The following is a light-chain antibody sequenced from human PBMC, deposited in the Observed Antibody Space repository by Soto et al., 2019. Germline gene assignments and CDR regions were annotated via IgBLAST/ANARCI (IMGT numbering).Light chain of an antibody. V-gene: IGKV3-15*01. CDR3: QQYGYSPMYT. Sequence: EIVMTQSPATLSVSPGERATLSCRASQSVSSNLAWYQQKPGQAPRLLIYGASARATGIPARFSGSGSGTEFTLTISSLQSEDFAVYYCQQYGYSPMYTLGQGTKLEIK. CDR1: QSVSSN. CDR2: GAS. J-gene: IGKJ2*01.